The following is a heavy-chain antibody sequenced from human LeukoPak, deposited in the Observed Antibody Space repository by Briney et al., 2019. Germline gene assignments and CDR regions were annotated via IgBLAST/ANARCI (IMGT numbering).Heavy chain of an antibody. D-gene: IGHD6-6*01. CDR1: GFTFSSYG. Sequence: GGSLRLTCAASGFTFSSYGMHWVRQAPAKGREWVAFIRYDGSNKYYADSVKGRFTISRDNSKNTLYLQMNSLRAEDTAVYYCAKDLLDSSSPQGVDYWGQGTLVTVSS. CDR2: IRYDGSNK. V-gene: IGHV3-30*02. J-gene: IGHJ4*02. CDR3: AKDLLDSSSPQGVDY.